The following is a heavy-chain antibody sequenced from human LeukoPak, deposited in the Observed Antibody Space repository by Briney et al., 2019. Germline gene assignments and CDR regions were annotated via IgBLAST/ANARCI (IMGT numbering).Heavy chain of an antibody. CDR2: INPNSGGT. D-gene: IGHD2-2*03. Sequence: ASVKVSCKASGYTFTGYYMHWVRQAPGQGLEWMGWINPNSGGTNYAQKFLGRVTMTRDTSISTAYMELSRLRFDDTAVYYCARGGLRVDIVVVPAADWGQGTLVTVSS. J-gene: IGHJ4*02. V-gene: IGHV1-2*02. CDR3: ARGGLRVDIVVVPAAD. CDR1: GYTFTGYY.